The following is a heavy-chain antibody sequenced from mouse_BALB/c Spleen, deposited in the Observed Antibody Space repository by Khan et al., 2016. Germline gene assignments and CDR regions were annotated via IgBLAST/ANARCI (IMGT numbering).Heavy chain of an antibody. Sequence: EVQLQESGPGLVKPSQSLSLTCTVTGYSITSDYAWNWIRQFPGNRLEWMGYLSYSGSTSYNPFLKSRISITRDTSKNQFFLQLNSVTSEDTATYYCARSDYGDKDAMDYWGKGTSVTVSS. D-gene: IGHD1-1*01. V-gene: IGHV3-2*02. J-gene: IGHJ4*01. CDR2: LSYSGST. CDR1: GYSITSDYA. CDR3: ARSDYGDKDAMDY.